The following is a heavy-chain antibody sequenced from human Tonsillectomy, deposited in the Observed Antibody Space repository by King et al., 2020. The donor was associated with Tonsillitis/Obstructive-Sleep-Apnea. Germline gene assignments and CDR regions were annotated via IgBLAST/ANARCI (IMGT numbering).Heavy chain of an antibody. CDR3: ARLLHYDILTGYYNDY. V-gene: IGHV5-51*01. CDR1: GYIFTSYW. D-gene: IGHD3-9*01. Sequence: QLVQSGAEVKKPGESLKISCKGSGYIFTSYWIGWVRQMPGKGLEWMGIIYPGDSDTRYSPSFQGQVTISADKSISTAYLQWSSLKASDTAMYYCARLLHYDILTGYYNDYWGQGTLVTVSS. J-gene: IGHJ4*02. CDR2: IYPGDSDT.